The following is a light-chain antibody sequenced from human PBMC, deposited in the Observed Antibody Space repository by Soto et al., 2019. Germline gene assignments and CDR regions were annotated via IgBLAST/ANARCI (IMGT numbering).Light chain of an antibody. V-gene: IGLV6-57*04. J-gene: IGLJ2*01. CDR1: SGSIASNY. CDR2: EYN. CDR3: QSYDSNTAL. Sequence: NFMLTQPHSVSESPGKTVTISCTRSSGSIASNYVQWYQQRPGSAPTTVIYEYNQRPSGVPDRFSGSIDSSSNSASLTISGLKTEDEADYYCQSYDSNTALFGGGTKLTVL.